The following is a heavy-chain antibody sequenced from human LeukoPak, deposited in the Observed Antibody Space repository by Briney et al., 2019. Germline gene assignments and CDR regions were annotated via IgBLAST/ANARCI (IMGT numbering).Heavy chain of an antibody. CDR1: GGSFSGYY. CDR3: AQDSSGYH. D-gene: IGHD3-22*01. J-gene: IGHJ5*02. Sequence: QSSETLSLTCAVYGGSFSGYYWSWIRQPPGKGLEWIGEINHSGSTNYNPSLKSRVTISVDTSKNQFSLKLSSVTAADTAVYYCAQDSSGYHWGQGTLVTVSS. CDR2: INHSGST. V-gene: IGHV4-34*01.